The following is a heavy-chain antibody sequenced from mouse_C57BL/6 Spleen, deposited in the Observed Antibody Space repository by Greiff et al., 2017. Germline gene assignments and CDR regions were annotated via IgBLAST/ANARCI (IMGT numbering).Heavy chain of an antibody. CDR1: GFSFNTYA. J-gene: IGHJ4*01. Sequence: VQLKESGGGLVQPKGSLKLSCAASGFSFNTYAMNWVRQAPGKGLEWVARIRSKSNNYATSYADSVKDRFTISRDDSESMLYLQMNNMKTEDTAMYDGVRDGYYGFYAMDDWGKGTSGTVSS. CDR3: VRDGYYGFYAMDD. CDR2: IRSKSNNYAT. D-gene: IGHD2-3*01. V-gene: IGHV10-1*01.